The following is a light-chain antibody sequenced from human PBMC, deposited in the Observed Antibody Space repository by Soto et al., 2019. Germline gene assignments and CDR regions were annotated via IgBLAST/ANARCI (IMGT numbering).Light chain of an antibody. V-gene: IGKV1-39*01. J-gene: IGKJ4*01. Sequence: DMQMTQSPSTLSASVGDTVTVTCRASQSVSGWLAWYQQEPGEAPKLLIYDASPLPRRVPSRFSGSGSGTDFILTISSLQPEDFATYYCQQSYSTTFGGGTKVDIK. CDR2: DAS. CDR1: QSVSGW. CDR3: QQSYSTT.